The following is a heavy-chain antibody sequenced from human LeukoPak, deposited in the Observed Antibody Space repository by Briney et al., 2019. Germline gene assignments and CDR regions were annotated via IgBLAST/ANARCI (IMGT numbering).Heavy chain of an antibody. D-gene: IGHD3-9*01. CDR1: GGSINSYY. V-gene: IGHV4-59*01. J-gene: IGHJ4*02. Sequence: SETLSLTCTVSGGSINSYYWSWIRQPPGKGLEWIGYIYYGGSTNYNPSLKSRVTISVDTSKNQFSLKLSSVTAADTAVYYCARGAWDVILTPFDYWGQGTLVTVSS. CDR2: IYYGGST. CDR3: ARGAWDVILTPFDY.